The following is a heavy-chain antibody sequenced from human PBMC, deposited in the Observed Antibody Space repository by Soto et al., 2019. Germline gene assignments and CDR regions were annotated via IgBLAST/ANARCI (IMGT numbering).Heavy chain of an antibody. CDR2: IYWDDDK. CDR1: GFSLSTSGVG. J-gene: IGHJ5*02. Sequence: QITLKESGPTLVKPTQTLTLTCTLSGFSLSTSGVGVGWIRQPPGKALEWLALIYWDDDKRYSPSLKSRLTITKDTSKYQVVPTTTNLDPVDTATYYCAHPSGSYYVTWFDPWGQGTLVTVSS. D-gene: IGHD1-26*01. V-gene: IGHV2-5*02. CDR3: AHPSGSYYVTWFDP.